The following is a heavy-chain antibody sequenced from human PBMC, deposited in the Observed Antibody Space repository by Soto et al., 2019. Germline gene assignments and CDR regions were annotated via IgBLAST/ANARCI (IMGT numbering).Heavy chain of an antibody. CDR1: GYTFTHYY. CDR2: INPSGGST. V-gene: IGHV1-46*01. J-gene: IGHJ4*02. CDR3: ARPPFPGCINGVCYPCDH. Sequence: QVQLVQSGAEVKKPGASVKVSCKASGYTFTHYYIHWVRQAPGQGLEWMGMINPSGGSTDYAQKFTGRVTMTTDTSTTTVYKELSSLRSDDTAVYYCARPPFPGCINGVCYPCDHWGQGTLVTVSS. D-gene: IGHD2-8*01.